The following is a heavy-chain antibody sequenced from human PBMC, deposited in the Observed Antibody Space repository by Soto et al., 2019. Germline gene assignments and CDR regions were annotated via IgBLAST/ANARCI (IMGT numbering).Heavy chain of an antibody. Sequence: QVQLQESGPGLVKPSQTLSLTCTVSGGSISSGYYYWNWIRQPPGKGLEWLGYIFYNGTTQYNPSLKSRVTISADTSKNHFTLELTSVTAADTAVYYCARNFYEDVAYPTDAFDLWGQGTLITVSS. D-gene: IGHD3-16*01. CDR3: ARNFYEDVAYPTDAFDL. V-gene: IGHV4-30-4*01. CDR2: IFYNGTT. J-gene: IGHJ3*01. CDR1: GGSISSGYYY.